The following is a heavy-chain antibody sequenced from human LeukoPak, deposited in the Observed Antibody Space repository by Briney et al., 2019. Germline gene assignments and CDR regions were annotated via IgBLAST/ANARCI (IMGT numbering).Heavy chain of an antibody. CDR1: GFTFSDYY. J-gene: IGHJ4*02. CDR2: ISSSGSTI. CDR3: ASPVLSARYCTNGVCPDY. V-gene: IGHV3-11*04. Sequence: GSLRLSCAASGFTFSDYYMSWIRQAPGKGLEWVSYISSSGSTIYYADSVKGRFTISRDNAKNSLYLQMNSLRAEDTAVYYCASPVLSARYCTNGVCPDYWGQGTLVAVSS. D-gene: IGHD2-8*01.